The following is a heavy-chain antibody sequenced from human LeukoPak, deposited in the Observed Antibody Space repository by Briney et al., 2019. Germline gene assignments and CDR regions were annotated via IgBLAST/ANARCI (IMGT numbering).Heavy chain of an antibody. V-gene: IGHV1-2*02. Sequence: ASVKVSCKASGYSFTAHYIHWVRQAPGQGLEWMGSINPNTGGTNYAQTLQGRVTMTTDTSTSTAYMELRSLRSDDTAVYYCARDHTYDSSGFGWYFDLWGRGTLVTVSS. D-gene: IGHD3-22*01. CDR1: GYSFTAHY. CDR3: ARDHTYDSSGFGWYFDL. J-gene: IGHJ2*01. CDR2: INPNTGGT.